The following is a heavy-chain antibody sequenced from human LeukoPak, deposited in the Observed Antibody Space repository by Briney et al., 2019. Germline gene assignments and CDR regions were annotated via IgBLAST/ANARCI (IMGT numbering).Heavy chain of an antibody. CDR3: ARGVLVVPAARARNAFDI. D-gene: IGHD2-2*01. Sequence: PSETLSLTCTVSGGSISSYYWSWIRQPPGKGLEWIGYIYYSGSTNYNPSLKSRVTISVDTSKNQFSLKLSSVTAADTAVYYCARGVLVVPAARARNAFDIWGQGTMVTVSS. CDR1: GGSISSYY. CDR2: IYYSGST. V-gene: IGHV4-59*01. J-gene: IGHJ3*02.